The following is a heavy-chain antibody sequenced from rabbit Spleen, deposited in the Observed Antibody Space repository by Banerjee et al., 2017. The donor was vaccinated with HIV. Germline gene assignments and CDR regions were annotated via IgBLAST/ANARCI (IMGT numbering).Heavy chain of an antibody. CDR1: GVSFSSNYY. J-gene: IGHJ6*01. CDR3: ARDAGTSFSTYGMDL. D-gene: IGHD8-1*01. V-gene: IGHV1S40*01. Sequence: QSLEESGGDLVKPGASLTLTCTASGVSFSSNYYMCWVRQAPGKGLEWVACAYGGSSGSTYSATWAKGRFTVSKTSSTTVTLQMTSLTAADTATYFCARDAGTSFSTYGMDLWGPGTLVTVS. CDR2: AYGGSSGST.